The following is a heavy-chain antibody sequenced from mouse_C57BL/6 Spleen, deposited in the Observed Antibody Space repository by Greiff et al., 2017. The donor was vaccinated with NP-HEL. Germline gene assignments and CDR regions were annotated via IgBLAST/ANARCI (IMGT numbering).Heavy chain of an antibody. CDR1: GFSLTSYG. Sequence: QVQLQQSGPGLVQPSQSLSITCTVSGFSLTSYGVHWVRQSPGKGLEWLGVIWSGGSTDYNAAFISRLSISKDNSKSQVFFKMNSLQADDTAIDYCASNFNPYYAIDYWGQGTSVTVSS. V-gene: IGHV2-2*01. CDR3: ASNFNPYYAIDY. J-gene: IGHJ4*01. CDR2: IWSGGST.